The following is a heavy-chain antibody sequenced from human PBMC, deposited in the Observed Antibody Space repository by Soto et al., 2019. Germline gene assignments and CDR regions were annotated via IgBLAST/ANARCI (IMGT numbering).Heavy chain of an antibody. J-gene: IGHJ4*02. CDR3: ARDFGGYYFDY. CDR1: GFTFSSYG. Sequence: QVQLVESGGGVVQPGRSLRLSCAASGFTFSSYGMHWVRQAPGKGLEWVAVIWYDGSNKYYADSVKGRFTISRDNSKSSLYLQMNSLRAEDTAVYYCARDFGGYYFDYWGQGTLVTVSS. V-gene: IGHV3-33*01. D-gene: IGHD3-10*01. CDR2: IWYDGSNK.